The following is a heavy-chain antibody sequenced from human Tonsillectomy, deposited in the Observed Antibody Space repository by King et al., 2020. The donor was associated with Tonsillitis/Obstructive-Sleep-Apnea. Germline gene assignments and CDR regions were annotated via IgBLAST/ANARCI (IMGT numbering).Heavy chain of an antibody. CDR1: GFTVSSNY. D-gene: IGHD2-2*02. J-gene: IGHJ6*02. V-gene: IGHV3-53*01. CDR2: IYSGGGT. Sequence: VQLVQSGGGLIQPGGSVTLSCAASGFTVSSNYMSWVRQAPGKGLEWVSIIYSGGGTYYADSVKGRFTISRDNSKNTLYLQMNSLRAEDTAVYYCARDRVGVVPAARPVYYYYGMDVWGQGTTVTVSS. CDR3: ARDRVGVVPAARPVYYYYGMDV.